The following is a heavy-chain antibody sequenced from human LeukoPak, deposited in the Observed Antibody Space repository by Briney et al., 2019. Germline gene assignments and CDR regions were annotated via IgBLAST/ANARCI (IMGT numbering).Heavy chain of an antibody. D-gene: IGHD3-22*01. Sequence: GESLKISCKGSGYSFTSYWIGWVRQMPGKGLEWMGIIYPGDSDTRYSPSFQGQVTISDDKSISTAYLQRSSLKASDTAMYYCARIYYDSSGYYIWFDPWGQGTLVTVSS. V-gene: IGHV5-51*01. CDR3: ARIYYDSSGYYIWFDP. CDR1: GYSFTSYW. CDR2: IYPGDSDT. J-gene: IGHJ5*02.